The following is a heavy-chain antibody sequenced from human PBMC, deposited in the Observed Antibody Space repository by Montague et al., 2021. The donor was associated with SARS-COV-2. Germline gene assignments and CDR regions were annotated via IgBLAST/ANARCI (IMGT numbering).Heavy chain of an antibody. CDR1: GFPFGDYW. V-gene: IGHV3-74*03. J-gene: IGHJ4*02. CDR2: ISFDADSV. Sequence: GSLRLSCAASGFPFGDYWMHWVRQVQGKGLTWVSRISFDADSVTYADSVKGRFTISRDAANLYLQMHSLRAEDTAVYYCARDSGHGFDYWGQGTLVTVSS. CDR3: ARDSGHGFDY. D-gene: IGHD3-10*01.